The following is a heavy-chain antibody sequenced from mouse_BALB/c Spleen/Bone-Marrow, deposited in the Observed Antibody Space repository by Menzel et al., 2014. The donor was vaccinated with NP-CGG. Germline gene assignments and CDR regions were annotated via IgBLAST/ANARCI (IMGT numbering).Heavy chain of an antibody. CDR2: IDTYDTET. J-gene: IGHJ4*01. CDR3: AREDYGYAMDY. Sequence: VQLQQSGAELVRPGASVKLSCKASGYTFTSYWMNWGKQRLEQGLEWIGRIDTYDTETHYNQKFRDKTILTLDKSSGTSYMQLSSLTSEDSAVYYCAREDYGYAMDYWGQGTSVTVSS. D-gene: IGHD2-4*01. V-gene: IGHV1-52*01. CDR1: GYTFTSYW.